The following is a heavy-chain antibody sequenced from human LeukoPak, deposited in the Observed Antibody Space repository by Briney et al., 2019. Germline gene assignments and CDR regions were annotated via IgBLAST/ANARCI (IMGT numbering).Heavy chain of an antibody. D-gene: IGHD1-20*01. Sequence: ASVKVSCKASGYTFTGYYMHWVRQAPGQGLEWMGWINPNSGGTNYAQKLQGRVTMTTDTSTSTAYMELRSLRSDDTAVYYCARGNNWNPRTTDYYYYMDVWGKGTTVTVSS. J-gene: IGHJ6*03. CDR3: ARGNNWNPRTTDYYYYMDV. V-gene: IGHV1-2*02. CDR1: GYTFTGYY. CDR2: INPNSGGT.